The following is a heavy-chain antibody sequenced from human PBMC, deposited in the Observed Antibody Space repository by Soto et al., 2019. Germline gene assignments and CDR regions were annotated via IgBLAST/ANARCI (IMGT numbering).Heavy chain of an antibody. CDR1: GYTFTSYG. D-gene: IGHD5-18*01. Sequence: ASVKVSCKASGYTFTSYGISWVRQAPGQGLEWMGWISAYNGNTNYAQKLQGRVTMTTDTSKNQFSLQLNSVTPEDTAVYYCARDFRDPYSYGSYYFDYWGQGTLVTVSS. J-gene: IGHJ4*02. CDR3: ARDFRDPYSYGSYYFDY. CDR2: ISAYNGNT. V-gene: IGHV1-18*01.